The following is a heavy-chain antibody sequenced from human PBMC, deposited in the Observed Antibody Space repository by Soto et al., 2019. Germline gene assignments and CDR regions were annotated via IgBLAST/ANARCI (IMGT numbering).Heavy chain of an antibody. Sequence: GGSLRLSCAASGFTFSDAWMSWVRQAPGKGLEWVSAISGSGGSTYYADSVKGRFTISRDNSKNTLYLQMNSLRAEDTAVYYCAKDTGYSSSWYGSTIDYWGQGTLVTVSS. D-gene: IGHD6-13*01. J-gene: IGHJ4*02. CDR2: ISGSGGST. CDR3: AKDTGYSSSWYGSTIDY. V-gene: IGHV3-23*01. CDR1: GFTFSDAW.